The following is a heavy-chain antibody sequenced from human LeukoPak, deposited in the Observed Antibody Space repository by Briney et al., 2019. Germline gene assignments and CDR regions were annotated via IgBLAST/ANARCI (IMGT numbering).Heavy chain of an antibody. CDR3: AKTIQLLLLWDVFDI. V-gene: IGHV3-30-3*02. CDR1: GFIFSSYG. D-gene: IGHD5-18*01. CDR2: ISYDGSDK. Sequence: GGSLRLSCAASGFIFSSYGMHWVRQAPDKGLEWVAIISYDGSDKYYADSVKGRFTISRDNSKNTLYLQMNSLRAEDTAVYYCAKTIQLLLLWDVFDIWGQGTVVTVSS. J-gene: IGHJ3*02.